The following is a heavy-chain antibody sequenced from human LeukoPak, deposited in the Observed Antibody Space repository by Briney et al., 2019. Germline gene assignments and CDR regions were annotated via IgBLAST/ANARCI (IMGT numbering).Heavy chain of an antibody. CDR3: ARHRWTDLAYFDYMDV. V-gene: IGHV5-51*01. CDR1: GYHFATYW. CDR2: IFPADSET. J-gene: IGHJ6*03. D-gene: IGHD3/OR15-3a*01. Sequence: GESLQISCQASGYHFATYWIAWVRPVPGKGLEWVAIIFPADSETKYGPSFRGQVTISADKSISTAYPQWSSLKPSDTAMYYCARHRWTDLAYFDYMDVWGKGTTITVSS.